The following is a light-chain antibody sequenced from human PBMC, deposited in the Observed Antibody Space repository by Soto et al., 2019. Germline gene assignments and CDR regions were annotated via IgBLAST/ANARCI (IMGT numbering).Light chain of an antibody. V-gene: IGKV3-11*01. CDR1: QSVSSY. CDR3: QQRSNWPLT. J-gene: IGKJ4*01. CDR2: DAS. Sequence: EIVLTQSPANLYLYPGERATLSCRASQSVSSYLAWYQQKHCQAPRLLIFDASNRATGIPARFSGSGSGTDFTLTISSLEPEDFAVYYCQQRSNWPLTFGGGTKVQIK.